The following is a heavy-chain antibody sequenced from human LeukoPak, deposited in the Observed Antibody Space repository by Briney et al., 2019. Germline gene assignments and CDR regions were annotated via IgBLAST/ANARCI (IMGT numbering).Heavy chain of an antibody. D-gene: IGHD3-9*01. V-gene: IGHV3-30*18. CDR3: AKDNYGGLRYFDWLPADY. CDR2: ISYDGSNK. J-gene: IGHJ4*02. CDR1: GFTFSSYG. Sequence: GRSLRLSCAASGFTFSSYGMHWVRQAPGKGLEWVAVISYDGSNKYYADSVKGRFTISRDNSKNTLYLQMNSLRAEDTAVYYCAKDNYGGLRYFDWLPADYWGQGTLVTVSS.